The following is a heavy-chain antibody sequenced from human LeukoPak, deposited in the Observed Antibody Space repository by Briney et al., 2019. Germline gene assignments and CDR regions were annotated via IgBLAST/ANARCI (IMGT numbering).Heavy chain of an antibody. J-gene: IGHJ5*02. CDR2: INHSGST. CDR3: ERETHAVLAGRAQPRKNWFDP. D-gene: IGHD3-3*02. Sequence: SETLSLTCAVYGGSFSGYYWSWIRQPPGKGLEWIGEINHSGSTNYNPSLKSRVTISVDTSKNQFSLKLSSVTAADTAVYYCERETHAVLAGRAQPRKNWFDPWGQGTLVTVSS. CDR1: GGSFSGYY. V-gene: IGHV4-34*01.